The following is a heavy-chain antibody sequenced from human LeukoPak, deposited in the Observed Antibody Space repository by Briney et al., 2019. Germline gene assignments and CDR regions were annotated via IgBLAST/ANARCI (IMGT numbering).Heavy chain of an antibody. V-gene: IGHV5-51*01. J-gene: IGHJ4*02. CDR2: IYPRDSDT. CDR3: ARHSDVVGAI. Sequence: GESLKISCEASGYTFTHQWIGWVRQMPGTGLEWVGIIYPRDSDTIYSPSFQGHVTISADTSINTANLGWRSLEASDTAMYYCARHSDVVGAIWGQGTQVTVSS. D-gene: IGHD3-16*01. CDR1: GYTFTHQW.